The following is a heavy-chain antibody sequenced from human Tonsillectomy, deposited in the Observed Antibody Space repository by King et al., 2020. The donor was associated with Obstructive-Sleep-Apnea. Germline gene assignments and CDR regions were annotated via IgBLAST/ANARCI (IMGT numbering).Heavy chain of an antibody. Sequence: EVQLVESGGGLVQPGGSLRLSCAASGFTFSRYWMSWVRQAPGKGLEWVANIKQDGSEKYYVDSVKGRFTISRDNAKNSLYLQMNSLRAEDTAVYYCARDNRDSSGWYVFDYWGQGTLVTVSS. CDR1: GFTFSRYW. V-gene: IGHV3-7*01. CDR3: ARDNRDSSGWYVFDY. J-gene: IGHJ4*02. CDR2: IKQDGSEK. D-gene: IGHD6-19*01.